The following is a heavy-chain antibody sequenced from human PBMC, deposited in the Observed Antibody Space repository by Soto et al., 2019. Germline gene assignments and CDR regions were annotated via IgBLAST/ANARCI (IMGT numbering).Heavy chain of an antibody. V-gene: IGHV3-23*01. Sequence: EVQLLESGGGLVQPGGSLRLSCAASGFTFSSYAMSWVRQAPGKGLEWVSAISGSGGSTYYADSVKGRFTISRDNSKNTLYLQMNSLRAEDTAVYYCAKPYTVTTSHYYGMDVWGQGTTVTVSS. D-gene: IGHD4-4*01. CDR1: GFTFSSYA. J-gene: IGHJ6*02. CDR3: AKPYTVTTSHYYGMDV. CDR2: ISGSGGST.